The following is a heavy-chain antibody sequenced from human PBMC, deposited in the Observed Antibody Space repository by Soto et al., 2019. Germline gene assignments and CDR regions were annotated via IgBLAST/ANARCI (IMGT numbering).Heavy chain of an antibody. V-gene: IGHV3-23*01. CDR2: VSPNSQGI. J-gene: IGHJ1*01. D-gene: IGHD6-13*01. CDR3: AKVAGGSWGCEQFEH. Sequence: PGKGLEWVSAVSPNSQGIYYADSVKARFTISSDNSRNTLYLQMNSLRAEDTAVYYCAKVAGGSWGCEQFEHWGQGTLVTVSS.